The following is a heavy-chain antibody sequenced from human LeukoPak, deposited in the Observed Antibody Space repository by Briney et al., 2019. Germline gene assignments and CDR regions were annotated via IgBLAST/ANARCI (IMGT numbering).Heavy chain of an antibody. CDR1: GYTFSNYG. CDR2: ISGHNGDV. Sequence: ASVKVSCKASGYTFSNYGITWVRQAPGQGLEWMGTISGHNGDVNYAPKFQGRVTMTTDTSTTTAYMELRSLRFDDTAIYYCARYNSLLRGVTTSDYWGQGTLVTVSS. D-gene: IGHD3-10*01. CDR3: ARYNSLLRGVTTSDY. V-gene: IGHV1-18*01. J-gene: IGHJ4*02.